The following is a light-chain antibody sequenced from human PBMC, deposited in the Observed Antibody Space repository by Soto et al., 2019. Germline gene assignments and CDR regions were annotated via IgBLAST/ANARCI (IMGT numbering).Light chain of an antibody. J-gene: IGLJ1*01. CDR1: SSDGGGYNY. CDR3: SSYTSSSTAV. Sequence: QSALTQPASVSGSPGQSITISCTGTSSDGGGYNYVSWYQQHPGKAPKLMIYEVSNRPSGVSNRFSGSKSDNKASLTISGLQAEDEADYYCSSYTSSSTAVFGTGTK. V-gene: IGLV2-14*01. CDR2: EVS.